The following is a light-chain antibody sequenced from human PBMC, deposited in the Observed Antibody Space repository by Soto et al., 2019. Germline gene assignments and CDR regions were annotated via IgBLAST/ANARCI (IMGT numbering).Light chain of an antibody. CDR2: EVR. V-gene: IGLV2-14*01. J-gene: IGLJ1*01. CDR1: SSDVGGYHY. Sequence: QSALTQPASVSGSPGQSITISCTGTSSDVGGYHYVSWYQQHPATAPKLMIYEVRNRPSGVPNRFSGSKSGNTASLTISGLQDEDEADYYCSSYTRSSRVFGTGTKLTVL. CDR3: SSYTRSSRV.